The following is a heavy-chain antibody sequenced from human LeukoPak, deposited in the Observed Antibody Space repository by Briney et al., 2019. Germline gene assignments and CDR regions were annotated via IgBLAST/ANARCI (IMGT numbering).Heavy chain of an antibody. V-gene: IGHV3-23*01. D-gene: IGHD3-16*02. CDR2: ISGSGGST. J-gene: IGHJ4*02. CDR1: GFTFSSYA. CDR3: AKDSTPIEGFDY. Sequence: GGSLRLSCAASGFTFSSYAMSWVRQAPGKGLEWVSAISGSGGSTYYAGSVKGRFTISRDNSKNTLYLQMNSLRAEDTAVYYCAKDSTPIEGFDYRGQGTLVTVSS.